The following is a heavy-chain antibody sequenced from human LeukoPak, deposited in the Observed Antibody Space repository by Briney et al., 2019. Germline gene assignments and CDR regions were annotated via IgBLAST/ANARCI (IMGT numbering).Heavy chain of an antibody. CDR2: ISYDGSNK. D-gene: IGHD3-22*01. CDR1: GFTFSSYA. J-gene: IGHJ4*02. V-gene: IGHV3-30*04. CDR3: ARDRPRYYYDSSKDY. Sequence: GGSLRLSCAASGFTFSSYAMRWVRQAPGKGLEWVAVISYDGSNKYYADSVKGRFTISRDNSKNTLYLQMNSLRAEDTAVYYCARDRPRYYYDSSKDYWGQGTLVTVSS.